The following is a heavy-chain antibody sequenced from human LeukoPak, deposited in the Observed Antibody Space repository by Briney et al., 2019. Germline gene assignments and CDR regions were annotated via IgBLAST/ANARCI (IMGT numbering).Heavy chain of an antibody. CDR3: PRLVAAPGTYYFDY. Sequence: KPSETLSLTCTVCGGSIRSSSYFWGWTRQPPGKGLEWIGSLYYSGSTFYNPSLKSRVTISVDTSKNQFSLKLSSVTAADTPVYYCPRLVAAPGTYYFDYWGQGTLVTVSS. J-gene: IGHJ4*02. D-gene: IGHD6-13*01. CDR1: GGSIRSSSYF. V-gene: IGHV4-39*01. CDR2: LYYSGST.